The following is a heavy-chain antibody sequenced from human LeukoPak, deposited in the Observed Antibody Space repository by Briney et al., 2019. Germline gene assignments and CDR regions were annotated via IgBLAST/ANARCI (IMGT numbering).Heavy chain of an antibody. D-gene: IGHD3-22*01. CDR1: GDSFSSVTDF. CDR2: GDYSGGT. V-gene: IGHV4-39*07. CDR3: ARVSIQWLSGYGFDY. Sequence: SETLSLTCTVSGDSFSSVTDFWAWIRQPPGKGLEWIASGDYSGGTYYNPSLESRVAISADMSKNQFSLKLSSVTAADTAVYYCARVSIQWLSGYGFDYWGQGTLVTVSS. J-gene: IGHJ4*02.